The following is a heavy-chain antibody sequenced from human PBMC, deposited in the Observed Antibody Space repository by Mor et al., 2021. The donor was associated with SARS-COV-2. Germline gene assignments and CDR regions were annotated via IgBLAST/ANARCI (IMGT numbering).Heavy chain of an antibody. D-gene: IGHD3-22*01. J-gene: IGHJ4*01. CDR3: AKRGYYDSSGYYPAYYFDY. Sequence: ISGSGGSTYYADSVKGRFTISRDNSKNTLYLQMNSLRAEDTAVYYCAKRGYYDSSGYYPAYYFDYWG. V-gene: IGHV3-23*01. CDR2: ISGSGGST.